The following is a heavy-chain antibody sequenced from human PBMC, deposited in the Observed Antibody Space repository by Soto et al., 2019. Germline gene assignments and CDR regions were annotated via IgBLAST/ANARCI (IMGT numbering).Heavy chain of an antibody. J-gene: IGHJ6*02. Sequence: QVQLVQSGAEVKKPGASVKVSCKASGYTFTSYGISWVRQAPGQGLEWMGWISPYNGNTNYAQNLQGRVTMTTDTSTSTDYMEPRSLRSYDTAVYYCARYPGVHGNSWSGSHYYYCMDVWGQGTTVTVAS. D-gene: IGHD6-13*01. CDR3: ARYPGVHGNSWSGSHYYYCMDV. V-gene: IGHV1-18*01. CDR1: GYTFTSYG. CDR2: ISPYNGNT.